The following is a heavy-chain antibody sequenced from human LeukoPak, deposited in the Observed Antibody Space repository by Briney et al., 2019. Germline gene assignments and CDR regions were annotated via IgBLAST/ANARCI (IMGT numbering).Heavy chain of an antibody. CDR3: ARGNVVGATRPFDY. Sequence: PGGSLRLSCAGSGFTFSKYAMYWVRQAPGKGLENVAGIGSNGDSTYYANSVKGRFTISRDNSKNTLFLQMGSLRAEDMAVYYCARGNVVGATRPFDYWGQGTLVTVSS. CDR1: GFTFSKYA. D-gene: IGHD1-26*01. V-gene: IGHV3-64*01. J-gene: IGHJ4*02. CDR2: IGSNGDST.